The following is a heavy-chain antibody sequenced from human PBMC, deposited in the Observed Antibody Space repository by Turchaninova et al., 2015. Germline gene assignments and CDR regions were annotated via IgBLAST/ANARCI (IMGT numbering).Heavy chain of an antibody. D-gene: IGHD4-17*01. CDR3: ARAAGRYGDYLDY. CDR1: GWSFSGYY. J-gene: IGHJ4*02. Sequence: QVQLQQWAAGLLKPSETLSLTCPAYGWSFSGYYWSWIRQPPGKGLEWIGEINHSGSTNYNPSLKSRVTISVDTSKNQFSLKLSSVTAADTAVYSCARAAGRYGDYLDYWGQGTLVTVSS. CDR2: INHSGST. V-gene: IGHV4-34*01.